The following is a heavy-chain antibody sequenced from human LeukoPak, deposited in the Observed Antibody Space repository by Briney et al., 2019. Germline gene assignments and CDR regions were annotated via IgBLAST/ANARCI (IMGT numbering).Heavy chain of an antibody. D-gene: IGHD5-12*01. Sequence: MSSETLSLTCTVSGGSISSGSYYWSWIRQPAGKGLEWIGRIYTSGSTNYNPSLKSRVTISVDTSKNQFSLKLSSVTAADTAVYYCARQGRSGYDSYWFDPWGQGTLVTVSS. CDR2: IYTSGST. CDR1: GGSISSGSYY. CDR3: ARQGRSGYDSYWFDP. V-gene: IGHV4-61*02. J-gene: IGHJ5*02.